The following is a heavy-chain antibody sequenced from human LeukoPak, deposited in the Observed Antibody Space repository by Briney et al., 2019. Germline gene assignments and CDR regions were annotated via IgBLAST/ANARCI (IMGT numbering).Heavy chain of an antibody. CDR2: ISSSSSYI. CDR3: ARDRSGSHYYIDV. Sequence: GGSLRLSCAASGFTFSSYSMNGVRQAPGKGLEWVASISSSSSYIYYADSVKGRFTISRDNAKNTLDLQMNSLRAEDTAVYYCARDRSGSHYYIDVWGKGTTVTVSS. D-gene: IGHD1-26*01. J-gene: IGHJ6*03. V-gene: IGHV3-21*01. CDR1: GFTFSSYS.